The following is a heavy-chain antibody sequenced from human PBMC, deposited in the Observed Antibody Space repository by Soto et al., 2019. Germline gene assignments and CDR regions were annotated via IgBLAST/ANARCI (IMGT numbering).Heavy chain of an antibody. Sequence: QAHLEQTGAEVKRPGASVKVSCKASGSTFSVFNTIWRRRASGQGPEWMGWMNAKSGDTFFAQRFQGKFNMTWDTSLSTAYMEVGSLTSDDTAMYYCARGNPFNYAGFDVWGQGTTVAVSS. D-gene: IGHD3-16*01. J-gene: IGHJ6*02. CDR3: ARGNPFNYAGFDV. CDR2: MNAKSGDT. CDR1: GSTFSVFN. V-gene: IGHV1-8*01.